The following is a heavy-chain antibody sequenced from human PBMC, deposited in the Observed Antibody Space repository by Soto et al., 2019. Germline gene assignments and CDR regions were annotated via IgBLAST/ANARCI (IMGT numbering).Heavy chain of an antibody. V-gene: IGHV1-69*02. J-gene: IGHJ6*02. CDR3: ARAQWDYYYGMDV. CDR1: GGTFSSYT. CDR2: IIPILGIA. D-gene: IGHD1-26*01. Sequence: QVQLVQSGAEVKKPGSSVKVSCKASGGTFSSYTISWVRQAPGQGLEWMGRIIPILGIANYAQKFQGRVTITADKXTSTAYMELSSLRSEDTAVYYCARAQWDYYYGMDVWGQGTTVTVSS.